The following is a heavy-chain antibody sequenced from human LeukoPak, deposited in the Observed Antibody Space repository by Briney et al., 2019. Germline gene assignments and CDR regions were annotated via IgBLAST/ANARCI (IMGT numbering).Heavy chain of an antibody. CDR2: ISGSGGST. CDR3: ARDRRDGYNYRGPDY. D-gene: IGHD5-24*01. V-gene: IGHV3-23*01. CDR1: GFTFSSYA. J-gene: IGHJ4*02. Sequence: PGGSLRLSCAASGFTFSSYAMSWVRQAPGRGLEWVSAISGSGGSTYYADSVKGRFTISRDNAKNTLYLQMNSLRAEDTAVYYCARDRRDGYNYRGPDYWGQGTLVTVSS.